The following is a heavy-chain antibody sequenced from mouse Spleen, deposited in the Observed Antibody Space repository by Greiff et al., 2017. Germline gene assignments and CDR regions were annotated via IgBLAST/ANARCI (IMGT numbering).Heavy chain of an antibody. CDR3: ARGGYGNLGAWFAY. D-gene: IGHD2-1*01. CDR2: IDPSDSYT. CDR1: GYTFTSYW. J-gene: IGHJ3*01. V-gene: IGHV1-50*01. Sequence: QVQLQQSGAELVKPGASVKLSCKASGYTFTSYWMQWVKQRPGQGLEWIGEIDPSDSYTNYNQKFKGKATLTVDTSSSTAYMQLSSLTSEDSAVYYCARGGYGNLGAWFAYWGQGTLVTVSA.